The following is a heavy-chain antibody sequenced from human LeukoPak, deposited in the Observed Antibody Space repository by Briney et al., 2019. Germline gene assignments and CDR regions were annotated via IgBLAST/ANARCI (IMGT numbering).Heavy chain of an antibody. D-gene: IGHD3-9*01. V-gene: IGHV1-2*02. J-gene: IGHJ4*02. CDR2: MNPKSGGT. Sequence: GASVKVSCKASGYTFTCYHVHWVRQAPGQGLEWMGWMNPKSGGTNYAQKFEARVTMNRDTSISTAYMELSRLRFDDTAVYYCARSPDILTGEKFDYWGQGTLVTVSS. CDR1: GYTFTCYH. CDR3: ARSPDILTGEKFDY.